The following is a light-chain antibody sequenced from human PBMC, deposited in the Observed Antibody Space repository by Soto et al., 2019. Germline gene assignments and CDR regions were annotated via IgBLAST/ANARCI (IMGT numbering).Light chain of an antibody. J-gene: IGLJ1*01. CDR3: QSYDSSLSGDL. CDR1: RSNIGSGYD. V-gene: IGLV1-40*01. Sequence: QSVLTQPPSVSAAPGQNVTISCTGSRSNIGSGYDVHWYQQLPGTAPKLLIYDNSNRPSGVPDRFSGSKSGTSASLAITGLQAENEADYYCQSYDSSLSGDLFGSGKKVTV. CDR2: DNS.